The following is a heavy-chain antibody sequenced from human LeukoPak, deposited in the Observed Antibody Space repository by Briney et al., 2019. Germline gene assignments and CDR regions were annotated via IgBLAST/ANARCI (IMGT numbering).Heavy chain of an antibody. D-gene: IGHD5-24*01. CDR1: GFTFSSYE. CDR2: ISSSGSTI. CDR3: AKEDVEMATKWRYYAFDI. V-gene: IGHV3-48*03. Sequence: GGSLRLSCAASGFTFSSYEMNWVRQAPGKGLEWVSYISSSGSTIYYADSVKGRFTISRDNAKNSLYLQMNSLRAEDTALYYCAKEDVEMATKWRYYAFDIWGQGTMVTVSS. J-gene: IGHJ3*02.